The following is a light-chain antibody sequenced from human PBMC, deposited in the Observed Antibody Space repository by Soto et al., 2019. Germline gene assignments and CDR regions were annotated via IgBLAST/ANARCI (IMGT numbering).Light chain of an antibody. CDR1: QTISSW. J-gene: IGKJ1*01. V-gene: IGKV1-5*01. Sequence: DIQMTQSPSTLSGSVGDRVAMTCRASQTISSWLAWYQQKPGRAPSLIIYDASTLERGVPSRFSGSGSGTEFTLIISNLQPDDFATYYCQQFKDYVWTFGQGTRWIS. CDR3: QQFKDYVWT. CDR2: DAS.